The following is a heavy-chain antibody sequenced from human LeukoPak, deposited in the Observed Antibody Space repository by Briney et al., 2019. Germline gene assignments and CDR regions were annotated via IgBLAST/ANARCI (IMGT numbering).Heavy chain of an antibody. Sequence: ASVRGSPEGPGYTLSVSSVYSVPQAPGHGLEWIGCINPYSGGTNYAQKFQGRVTLTRDTSIATAYMELSRLTSDDTAVYYCALNSYANCGFHAFDSWGQGTLVTVSS. CDR3: ALNSYANCGFHAFDS. CDR2: INPYSGGT. D-gene: IGHD2-21*01. CDR1: GYTLSVSS. J-gene: IGHJ4*02. V-gene: IGHV1-2*02.